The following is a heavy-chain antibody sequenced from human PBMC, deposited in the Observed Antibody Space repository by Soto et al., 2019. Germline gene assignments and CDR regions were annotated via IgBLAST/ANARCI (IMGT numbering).Heavy chain of an antibody. CDR2: ITNNGRNT. CDR3: TRQGSDFWSGYELDY. Sequence: GGPLRLSCTASGFIFSNYAIHWVRQAPEKGLEYVSAITNNGRNTYYANSVKGRFTISRDNSKNTLYLQMGSLKLEDMAIYYCTRQGSDFWSGYELDYWGQGTLVTVSS. CDR1: GFIFSNYA. D-gene: IGHD3-3*01. V-gene: IGHV3-64*01. J-gene: IGHJ4*02.